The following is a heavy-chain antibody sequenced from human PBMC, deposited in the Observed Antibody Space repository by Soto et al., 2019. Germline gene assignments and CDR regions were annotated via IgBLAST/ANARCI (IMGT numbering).Heavy chain of an antibody. D-gene: IGHD4-17*01. CDR1: GITFSSYA. CDR2: ISDSGGST. J-gene: IGHJ4*02. V-gene: IGHV3-23*01. CDR3: AKADYGDYGFDY. Sequence: EVQLLESGGGLVQPGGSLRLSCAASGITFSSYAMSWVRQAPGKGLEWVSGISDSGGSTYYADSVKGRFTLSRDTSKNTLYLQMNSLRAEDTAVYYCAKADYGDYGFDYWGQGTLVTVSS.